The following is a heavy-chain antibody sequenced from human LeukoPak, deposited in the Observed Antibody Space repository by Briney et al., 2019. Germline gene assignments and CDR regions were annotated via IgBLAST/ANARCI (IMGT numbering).Heavy chain of an antibody. Sequence: SETLSLTCTVSGGSISSYYWSWIRQPPGKGLERIGYIYYSGSTNYNPSLKSRVTISVDTSKNQFSLKLSSVTAADTAVYYCARTHSSSWFLGYYGMDVWGQGTTVTVSS. CDR1: GGSISSYY. D-gene: IGHD6-13*01. CDR3: ARTHSSSWFLGYYGMDV. J-gene: IGHJ6*02. V-gene: IGHV4-59*01. CDR2: IYYSGST.